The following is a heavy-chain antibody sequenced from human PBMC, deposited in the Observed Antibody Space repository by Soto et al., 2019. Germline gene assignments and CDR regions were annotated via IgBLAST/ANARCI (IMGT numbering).Heavy chain of an antibody. CDR1: GFIFSDYA. CDR3: AKDWTHFDY. Sequence: PGGSLRLSCAASGFIFSDYAMSWVRQAPGKGLEWVSLIRGSDENTYYADAVKGRFTISRDNSKNTLYLQMSSLRAEDTAIYYCAKDWTHFDYWGPGTLVTVSS. D-gene: IGHD3-3*01. J-gene: IGHJ4*02. V-gene: IGHV3-23*01. CDR2: IRGSDENT.